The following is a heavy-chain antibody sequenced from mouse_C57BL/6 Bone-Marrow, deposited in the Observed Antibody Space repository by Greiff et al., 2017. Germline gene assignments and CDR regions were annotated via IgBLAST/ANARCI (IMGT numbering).Heavy chain of an antibody. J-gene: IGHJ2*01. Sequence: VKLMESGAELVKPGASVKLSCKASGYIFTEYTIHWVKQRSGQGLEWIGWFYPGSGSIKYKERFKDKATLTADKSFNTVYKERSRLTSEDSAVYFYARHERYYDYEGYFDYWGQGTTLTVSS. CDR2: FYPGSGSI. CDR1: GYIFTEYT. D-gene: IGHD2-4*01. CDR3: ARHERYYDYEGYFDY. V-gene: IGHV1-62-2*01.